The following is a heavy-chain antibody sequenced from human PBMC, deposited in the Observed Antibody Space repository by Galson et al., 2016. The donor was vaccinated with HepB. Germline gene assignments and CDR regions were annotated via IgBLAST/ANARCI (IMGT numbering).Heavy chain of an antibody. Sequence: SLRLSCAASGFSFSSFGMHWVRQAPGKGLEWVAVISHDGSNKYYADPVKGRFTISRDNSKTTLYLQMNSLRAEDTAVYFCAKDQDIVPESNYYYGMDVWGQGTTVTVSS. CDR1: GFSFSSFG. CDR3: AKDQDIVPESNYYYGMDV. D-gene: IGHD2-8*01. J-gene: IGHJ6*02. V-gene: IGHV3-30*18. CDR2: ISHDGSNK.